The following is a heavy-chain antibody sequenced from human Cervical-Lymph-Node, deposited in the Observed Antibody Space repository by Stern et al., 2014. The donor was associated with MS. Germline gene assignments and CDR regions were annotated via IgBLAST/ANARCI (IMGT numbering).Heavy chain of an antibody. Sequence: VQLVQSVAEVKKPGASVKVSCKASGYSFTDFNTHWVRQAPGQGLEWMGRISPHTGGAKYAQKFQGRVTMTRDTSITTAYMELDRLTSDDTAVYYCATDGGSSFQMDVWGQGTTVTVSS. V-gene: IGHV1-2*06. J-gene: IGHJ6*02. D-gene: IGHD6-13*01. CDR3: ATDGGSSFQMDV. CDR1: GYSFTDFN. CDR2: ISPHTGGA.